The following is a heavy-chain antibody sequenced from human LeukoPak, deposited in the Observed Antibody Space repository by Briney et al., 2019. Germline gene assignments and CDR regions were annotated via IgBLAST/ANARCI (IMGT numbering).Heavy chain of an antibody. CDR1: GYNFTNSW. Sequence: GESLTLSCKGFGYNFTNSWIGWVRQMPGKGLDWMGIIYPGDSGPKYSPSFQGQVTISADKSIRTAFLQWSSLKASDTAMYYCARHSDDSSGYLDAFDVWGQGTTVTVSS. J-gene: IGHJ3*01. D-gene: IGHD3-22*01. CDR2: IYPGDSGP. V-gene: IGHV5-51*01. CDR3: ARHSDDSSGYLDAFDV.